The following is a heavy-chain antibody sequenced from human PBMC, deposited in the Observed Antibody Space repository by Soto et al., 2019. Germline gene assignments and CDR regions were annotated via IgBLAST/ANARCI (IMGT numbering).Heavy chain of an antibody. V-gene: IGHV4-59*01. D-gene: IGHD2-8*01. J-gene: IGHJ4*02. Sequence: SETLSLTCTVSGGSISSYYWSWIRQPPGKGLEWIGYIYYSGSTNYNPSLKSRVTISVDTSKNQFSLKLNSVTAADTAVYYCARHCTNGVCYNYWGQGTLVTVSS. CDR2: IYYSGST. CDR3: ARHCTNGVCYNY. CDR1: GGSISSYY.